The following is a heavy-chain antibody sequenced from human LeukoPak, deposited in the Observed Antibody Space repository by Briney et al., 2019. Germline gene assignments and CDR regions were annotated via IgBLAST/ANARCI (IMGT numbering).Heavy chain of an antibody. J-gene: IGHJ4*02. D-gene: IGHD3-3*01. CDR2: IYSGGST. CDR1: GFTFSDYY. Sequence: GGSLRLSCAASGFTFSDYYMSWIRQAPGKGLEWVSVIYSGGSTYYADSVKGRFTISRDNSKNTLYLQMNSLRAEDTAVYYCARAPYDFWSGLGYWGQGTLVTVSS. V-gene: IGHV3-66*02. CDR3: ARAPYDFWSGLGY.